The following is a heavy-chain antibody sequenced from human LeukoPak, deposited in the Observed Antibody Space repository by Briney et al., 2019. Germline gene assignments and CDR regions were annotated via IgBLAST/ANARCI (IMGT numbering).Heavy chain of an antibody. CDR3: ARPLEPYYYDSSGYSV. J-gene: IGHJ4*02. D-gene: IGHD3-22*01. CDR2: IIPIFGTA. CDR1: GGTFSSYA. V-gene: IGHV1-69*13. Sequence: RGASVKVSCKASGGTFSSYAISWVRQAPGQGLEWMGGIIPIFGTANYAQKFQGRVTITADESTSTAYMELSSLRSEDTAVYYCARPLEPYYYDSSGYSVWGQGTLVTVSS.